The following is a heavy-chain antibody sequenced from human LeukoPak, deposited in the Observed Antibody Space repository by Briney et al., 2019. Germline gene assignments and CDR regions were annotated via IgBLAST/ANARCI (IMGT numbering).Heavy chain of an antibody. CDR1: GFTFSSYG. Sequence: PGRSLRLSCAASGFTFSSYGMHWVRQAPGKGLEWVALIWYDGSNKYYADSVKGRFTISRDNSKNTLYLQMNNLRAEDTAVYYCARDGSYSEFDYWGQGTLVTVSS. D-gene: IGHD5-18*01. J-gene: IGHJ4*02. V-gene: IGHV3-33*01. CDR2: IWYDGSNK. CDR3: ARDGSYSEFDY.